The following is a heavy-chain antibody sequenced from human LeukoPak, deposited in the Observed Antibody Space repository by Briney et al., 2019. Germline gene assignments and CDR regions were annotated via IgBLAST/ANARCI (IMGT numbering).Heavy chain of an antibody. J-gene: IGHJ4*02. Sequence: XXWIRQAXXXXXXWLSYISSSGTTIYYADSVKGRFTISSDIPKNTVYLQMNSLRVEDTAVYFCARGAATGPTLGLDYWGQGTLVTVSS. CDR3: ARGAATGPTLGLDY. D-gene: IGHD6-13*01. CDR2: ISSSGTTI. V-gene: IGHV3-11*01.